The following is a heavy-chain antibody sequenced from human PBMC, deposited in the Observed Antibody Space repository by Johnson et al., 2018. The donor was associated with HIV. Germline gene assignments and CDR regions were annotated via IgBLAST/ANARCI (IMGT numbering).Heavy chain of an antibody. V-gene: IGHV3-30*04. J-gene: IGHJ3*02. D-gene: IGHD3-22*01. CDR3: AKGMDYYDSSGYYRRVYDALDI. CDR1: GFTFSSYA. Sequence: QVQLVESGGGVVQPGRSLRLSCAASGFTFSSYAMHWVRQAPGKGLEWVAVISYDGSNKYYADSVKGRFTISRDNSKNTLYLQMNSLRAEDTAVYYCAKGMDYYDSSGYYRRVYDALDIWGQGTMVTVSS. CDR2: ISYDGSNK.